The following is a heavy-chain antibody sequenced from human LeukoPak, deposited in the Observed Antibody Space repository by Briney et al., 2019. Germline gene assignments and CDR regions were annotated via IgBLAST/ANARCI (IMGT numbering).Heavy chain of an antibody. V-gene: IGHV6-1*01. CDR3: ATRLSGSLYTFDI. D-gene: IGHD1-26*01. CDR2: AYYRSRWYS. J-gene: IGHJ3*02. CDR1: GDTVSTSSAV. Sequence: SQTLSLTCVISGDTVSTSSAVWNWIRQSPSRGLEWLGRAYYRSRWYSEYAVSVKGRIDISPDTSKNQISLQLNSVTPDDTAVYYCATRLSGSLYTFDIWGRGTVVTVSS.